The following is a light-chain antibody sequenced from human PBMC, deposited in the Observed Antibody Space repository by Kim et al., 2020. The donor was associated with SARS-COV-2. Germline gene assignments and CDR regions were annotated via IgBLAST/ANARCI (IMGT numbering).Light chain of an antibody. CDR2: QDS. J-gene: IGLJ3*02. V-gene: IGLV3-1*01. Sequence: VSPGQTASITCSGDKLGYKYACWYQQKPGQSPVLVIYQDSKRPSGIPERFSGSNSGNTATLTISGTQAMDEADYYCQAWDSSTGVFGGGTQLTVL. CDR3: QAWDSSTGV. CDR1: KLGYKY.